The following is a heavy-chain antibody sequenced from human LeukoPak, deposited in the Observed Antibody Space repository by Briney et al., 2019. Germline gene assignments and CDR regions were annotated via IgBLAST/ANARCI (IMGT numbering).Heavy chain of an antibody. V-gene: IGHV1-69*13. Sequence: SVNVSCKASGGTFSSYAISWVRQAPGQGLEWMGGIIPIFGTANYAQKFQGRVTITADESTSTAYMELSSLRSEDTAIYYCVRTPPNWGFDYWGQGTLVTVSS. CDR3: VRTPPNWGFDY. CDR2: IIPIFGTA. J-gene: IGHJ4*02. D-gene: IGHD7-27*01. CDR1: GGTFSSYA.